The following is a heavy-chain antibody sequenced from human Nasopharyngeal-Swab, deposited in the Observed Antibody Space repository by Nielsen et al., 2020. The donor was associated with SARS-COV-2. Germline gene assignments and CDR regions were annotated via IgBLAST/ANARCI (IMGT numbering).Heavy chain of an antibody. Sequence: GESLTISCVASGFTFSTYGLHWVRQAPGKGLEWVAVMSFDEKNEYYPDSLKGRFTISRDNSMNTLYLQVNSLRPEDSAVYYCAKERGAMGYFGSQLDYWGQGTLVTVSS. CDR3: AKERGAMGYFGSQLDY. CDR2: MSFDEKNE. V-gene: IGHV3-30*18. CDR1: GFTFSTYG. J-gene: IGHJ4*02. D-gene: IGHD3-10*01.